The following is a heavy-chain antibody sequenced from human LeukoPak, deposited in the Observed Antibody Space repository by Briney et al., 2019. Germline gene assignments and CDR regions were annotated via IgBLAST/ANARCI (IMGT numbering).Heavy chain of an antibody. D-gene: IGHD2-8*01. CDR3: ARLPRVLTVLDY. CDR1: GGSISSGGYY. J-gene: IGHJ4*02. CDR2: IYSTGST. V-gene: IGHV4-61*02. Sequence: SETLSLTCTVSGGSISSGGYYWSWIRQPAGKGLEYLGRIYSTGSTNYNPSLRSRVTMSVDTSKNQFSLKLSSVTAADTAVYYCARLPRVLTVLDYWGQGTLVTVSS.